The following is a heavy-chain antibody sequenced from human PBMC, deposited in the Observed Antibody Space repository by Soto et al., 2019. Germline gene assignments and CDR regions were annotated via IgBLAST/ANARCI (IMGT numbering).Heavy chain of an antibody. CDR1: GFIFSDHH. V-gene: IGHV3-72*01. CDR2: IRNKANGYTT. Sequence: PGGSLRLSCAASGFIFSDHHMDWVRQARGKGLEWVGRIRNKANGYTTEYAASVKGRFTISRDDSTNSLYLQLSSLETEDTAVYYCARVHGGGTFQLDYWGPGALVTVSS. D-gene: IGHD2-15*01. CDR3: ARVHGGGTFQLDY. J-gene: IGHJ4*02.